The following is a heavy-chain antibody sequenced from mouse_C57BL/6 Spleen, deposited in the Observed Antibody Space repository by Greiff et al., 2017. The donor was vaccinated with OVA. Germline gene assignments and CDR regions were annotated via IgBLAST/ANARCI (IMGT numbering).Heavy chain of an antibody. CDR2: IDPSDSYT. CDR1: GYTFTSYW. D-gene: IGHD2-4*01. V-gene: IGHV1-69*01. J-gene: IGHJ4*01. Sequence: QVQLQQPGAELVMPGASVKLSCKASGYTFTSYWMHWVKQRPGQGLEWIGEIDPSDSYTNYNQKFKGKSTLTVDKSSSTAYMQLSSLTSEDSAVYYCARRGVYDYDDAPYDYAMDYWGQGTSVTVSS. CDR3: ARRGVYDYDDAPYDYAMDY.